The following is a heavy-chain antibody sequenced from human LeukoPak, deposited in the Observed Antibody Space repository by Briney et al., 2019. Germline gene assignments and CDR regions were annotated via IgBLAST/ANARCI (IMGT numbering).Heavy chain of an antibody. CDR2: VYYSGST. D-gene: IGHD6-19*01. CDR1: GGSVSGHY. V-gene: IGHV4-59*02. Sequence: PSETLSLTCIVSGGSVSGHYWSWIRQPPGKGPEWIGYVYYSGSTIYNPSLRSRVTMSVDTSKNQFSLKLKSVTAADTAVYYCARDTGYSSGYPFDYWGQGTLVTVSS. CDR3: ARDTGYSSGYPFDY. J-gene: IGHJ4*02.